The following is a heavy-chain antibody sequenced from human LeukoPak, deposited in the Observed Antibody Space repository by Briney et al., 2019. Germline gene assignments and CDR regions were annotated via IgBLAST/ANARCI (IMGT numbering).Heavy chain of an antibody. D-gene: IGHD6-19*01. V-gene: IGHV3-23*01. CDR1: GFTFNNYA. J-gene: IGHJ4*02. CDR2: ISGNGGAT. Sequence: RGSLRLSCAASGFTFNNYAMSWVRQAPGKGLEWVSSISGNGGATYYADSVKGRFTISRDNSKNTLYLQMNSLGAGDTALYFCAKNSYGLAVADYWGQGTLVTVSS. CDR3: AKNSYGLAVADY.